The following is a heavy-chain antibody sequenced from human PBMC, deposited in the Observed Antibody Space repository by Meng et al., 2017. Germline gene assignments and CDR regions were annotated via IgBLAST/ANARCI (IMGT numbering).Heavy chain of an antibody. J-gene: IGHJ4*02. D-gene: IGHD1-7*01. CDR2: IIPRSSDA. CDR3: ARDGGNYDFDY. Sequence: QLQLVQFGVEVQKPGASVKLSCKASVYPLIDAYLHWVRQAPGQGLEWMGRIIPRSSDANSAQKFQGRVTLTWDTSINTAYMESSSLRSDDTAIYYCARDGGNYDFDYWGQGTLVTVSS. V-gene: IGHV1-2*06. CDR1: VYPLIDAY.